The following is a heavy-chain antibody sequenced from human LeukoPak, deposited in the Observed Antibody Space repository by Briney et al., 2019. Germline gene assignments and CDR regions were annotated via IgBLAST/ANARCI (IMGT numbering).Heavy chain of an antibody. J-gene: IGHJ3*01. CDR1: GGSISSGSYY. CDR3: ARQKYSAFDV. D-gene: IGHD5-18*01. V-gene: IGHV4-61*02. CDR2: IYSSGSS. Sequence: SQTLSLTCTVSGGSISSGSYYWSWIRQPAGKGLEWIGRIYSSGSSSYNPSLKSRVTILVDTSKNQFSLKLSSVTAADTAVYYCARQKYSAFDVWGQGTMVTVSS.